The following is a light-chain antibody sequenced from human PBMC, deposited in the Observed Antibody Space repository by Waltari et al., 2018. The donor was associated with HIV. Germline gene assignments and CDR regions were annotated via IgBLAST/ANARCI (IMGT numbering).Light chain of an antibody. CDR3: QALATRDSTSGGV. J-gene: IGLJ1*01. CDR1: ELGHKY. Sequence: SSGLTQPPSVSVSPGQTASISSSGHELGHKYVSWYQQKPGQSPVLLIYKDTERHSGISERFSGSNSGNTATLNIRGAQATDEAEYFCQALATRDSTSGGVFGTGTRVTVL. V-gene: IGLV3-1*01. CDR2: KDT.